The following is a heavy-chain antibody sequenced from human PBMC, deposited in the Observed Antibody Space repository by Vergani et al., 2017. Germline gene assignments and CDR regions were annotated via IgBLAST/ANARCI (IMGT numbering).Heavy chain of an antibody. CDR1: GFNFQIYW. CDR2: IKQDGSED. J-gene: IGHJ4*02. Sequence: EVLLVESGGDLVQPGGSLRLSCEASGFNFQIYWMGWVRQTAEKGLEWVANIKQDGSEDYYVDSVKGRVTISRDNSKNTVGLEMSSLRVDDTATYYCARDVWDCSGISCFLRAGEFYYMDVWGQGTLVTVSS. D-gene: IGHD3-16*01. V-gene: IGHV3-7*01. CDR3: ARDVWDCSGISCFLRAGEFYYMDV.